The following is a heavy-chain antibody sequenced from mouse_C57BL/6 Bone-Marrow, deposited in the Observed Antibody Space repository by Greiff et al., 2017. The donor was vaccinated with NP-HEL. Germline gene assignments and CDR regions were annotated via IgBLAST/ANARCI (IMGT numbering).Heavy chain of an antibody. Sequence: VQLQQSGAELVRPGASVKLSCTASGFNIKDDYMHWVKQRPEQGLEWIGWIDPENGDTEYASKFQGKATITADTSSNTAYLQLSSLTSEETAVYYCTTWGTTVVAPYAMDYWGQGTSVTVSS. CDR2: IDPENGDT. J-gene: IGHJ4*01. V-gene: IGHV14-4*01. D-gene: IGHD1-1*01. CDR3: TTWGTTVVAPYAMDY. CDR1: GFNIKDDY.